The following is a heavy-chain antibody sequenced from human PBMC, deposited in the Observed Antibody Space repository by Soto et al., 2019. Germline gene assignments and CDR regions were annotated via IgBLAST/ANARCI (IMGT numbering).Heavy chain of an antibody. CDR1: GYTFTSYD. CDR3: ARVVAASYGMDV. V-gene: IGHV1-8*01. D-gene: IGHD2-15*01. Sequence: QVQLVQSEAEVKKPGASVKVSCKASGYTFTSYDINWVRQATGQGLEWMGWMNPNSGNTGYAQKFQGRVTMTRNTSISTAYMELSSLRSEDTAVYYCARVVAASYGMDVWGQGTTVTVSS. CDR2: MNPNSGNT. J-gene: IGHJ6*02.